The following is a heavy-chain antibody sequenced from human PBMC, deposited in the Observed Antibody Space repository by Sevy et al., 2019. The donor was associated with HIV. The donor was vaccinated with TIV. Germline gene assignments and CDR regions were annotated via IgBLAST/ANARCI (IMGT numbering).Heavy chain of an antibody. V-gene: IGHV4-30-4*01. CDR3: ASALYCSSTSCLSEAFDI. CDR2: IYYSGST. D-gene: IGHD2-2*01. CDR1: GGSISSGDYY. J-gene: IGHJ3*02. Sequence: SETLSLTCTVSGGSISSGDYYWSWIRQPPGKGLEWIGYIYYSGSTYYNPSLKSRVTISVHTSKNQFSLKLSSVTAADTAVYYCASALYCSSTSCLSEAFDIWGQGTMVTVSS.